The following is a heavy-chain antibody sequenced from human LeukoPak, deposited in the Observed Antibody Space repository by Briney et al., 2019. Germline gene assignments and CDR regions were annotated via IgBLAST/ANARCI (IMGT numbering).Heavy chain of an antibody. CDR2: INPNSGGT. CDR3: ARANTDFWSGYSTDY. D-gene: IGHD3-3*01. Sequence: ASVKVSCKASGYTFIGYYMHWVRQAPGQGLEWMGWINPNSGGTNYAQKFQGRVTMTRDTSISTAYMELSRLRSDDTAVYYCARANTDFWSGYSTDYWGQGTLVTVSS. V-gene: IGHV1-2*02. CDR1: GYTFIGYY. J-gene: IGHJ4*02.